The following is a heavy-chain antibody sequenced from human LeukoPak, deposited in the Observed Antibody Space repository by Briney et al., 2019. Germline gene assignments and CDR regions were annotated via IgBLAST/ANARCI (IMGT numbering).Heavy chain of an antibody. Sequence: GASVKVSCKASGYTFTSYGISWVRQAPGQGLEWMGWISAYNGNTNYAQELQGRVTMTTDTSTSTAYMELRSLRSDDTAVYYCARDRDGKHTAMVFKGPRMDVWGKGTTVTVSS. J-gene: IGHJ6*03. CDR2: ISAYNGNT. CDR3: ARDRDGKHTAMVFKGPRMDV. V-gene: IGHV1-18*01. CDR1: GYTFTSYG. D-gene: IGHD5-18*01.